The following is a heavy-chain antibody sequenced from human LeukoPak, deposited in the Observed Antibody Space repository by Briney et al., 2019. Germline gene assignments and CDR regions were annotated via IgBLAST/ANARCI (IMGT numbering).Heavy chain of an antibody. CDR3: ARGDYDSSGLFDY. Sequence: SETLSLTCTVSGGSISSSSYYWGWIRQPPGKGLEWIGSIYYSGSTYYNPSLKSRVTISVDTSKNQFSLKLSSVTAADTAVYYCARGDYDSSGLFDYWGQGTLVTVSS. V-gene: IGHV4-39*07. CDR2: IYYSGST. D-gene: IGHD3-22*01. CDR1: GGSISSSSYY. J-gene: IGHJ4*02.